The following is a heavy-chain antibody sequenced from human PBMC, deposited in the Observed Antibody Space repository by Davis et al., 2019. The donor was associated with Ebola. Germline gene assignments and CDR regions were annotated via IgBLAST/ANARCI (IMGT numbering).Heavy chain of an antibody. CDR1: GFTFSNYD. CDR3: ARGGIVVVPAAIFHY. Sequence: GESLKISCVASGFTFSNYDMNWVRQAPGKGLEWVSYISSSGSTIYYADSVKGRFTISRDNAKNSLYLQMNSLRAEDTAVYYCARGGIVVVPAAIFHYWGQGTLVTVSS. J-gene: IGHJ4*02. D-gene: IGHD2-2*01. CDR2: ISSSGSTI. V-gene: IGHV3-48*03.